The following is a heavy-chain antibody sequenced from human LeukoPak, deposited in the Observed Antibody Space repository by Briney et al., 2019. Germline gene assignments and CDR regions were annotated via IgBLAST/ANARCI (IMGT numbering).Heavy chain of an antibody. D-gene: IGHD3-10*01. Sequence: SETLSLTCAVSGYSISSGYYWGWIRQPPGKGLEWIGSIYHSGSTYYNPSLKSRVTISVDTSKNQFSLKLSSVTAADTAVYYCARERMVRGVITRVYWGQGTLVTVSS. CDR3: ARERMVRGVITRVY. CDR1: GYSISSGYY. CDR2: IYHSGST. J-gene: IGHJ4*02. V-gene: IGHV4-38-2*02.